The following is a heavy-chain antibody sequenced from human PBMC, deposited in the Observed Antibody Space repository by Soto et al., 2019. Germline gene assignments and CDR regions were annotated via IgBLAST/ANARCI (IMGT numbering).Heavy chain of an antibody. Sequence: QVQLVQSGAEVKKPGASVKVSCKASGYTFTSYGISWVRQAPGQGLEWMGWISAYNGNTNYAQKLQGGVTMTTDTSTSTAYMELRSLRSYDTAVYYCARLYCISTSCYLGMDVWGQGTTVTVSS. D-gene: IGHD2-2*01. CDR2: ISAYNGNT. J-gene: IGHJ6*02. CDR1: GYTFTSYG. V-gene: IGHV1-18*01. CDR3: ARLYCISTSCYLGMDV.